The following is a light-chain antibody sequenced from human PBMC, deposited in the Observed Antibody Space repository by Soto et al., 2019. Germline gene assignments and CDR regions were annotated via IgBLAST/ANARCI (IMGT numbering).Light chain of an antibody. CDR1: QRVSSY. V-gene: IGKV3-11*01. Sequence: EIVLTQSPATLSLSPGERATLSCRASQRVSSYLAWYQQRPGQAPRLLIYDASNRATGIPARFSGSGSGTDFTLTISSIEPEDFAVYYCQQRSNWPHLTFGGGTKVEIK. CDR2: DAS. CDR3: QQRSNWPHLT. J-gene: IGKJ4*01.